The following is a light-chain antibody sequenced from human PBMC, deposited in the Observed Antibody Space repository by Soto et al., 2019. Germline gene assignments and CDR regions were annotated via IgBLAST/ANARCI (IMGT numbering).Light chain of an antibody. CDR2: GAS. V-gene: IGKV3-15*01. CDR1: ESVSTN. Sequence: EIEMTQSPATLSLAPGERVTLSCRASESVSTNLAWYQQKAGQAPRLLIYGASTRATGIPARFSGSGSGTEFTLTMSGLQSEDFAVYYCQKYSICRRLGQGTKVEI. CDR3: QKYSICRR. J-gene: IGKJ1*01.